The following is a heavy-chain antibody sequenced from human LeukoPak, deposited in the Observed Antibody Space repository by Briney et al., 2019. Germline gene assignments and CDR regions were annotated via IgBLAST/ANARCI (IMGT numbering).Heavy chain of an antibody. CDR3: AKARLALGGAFDI. J-gene: IGHJ3*02. V-gene: IGHV3-21*04. CDR2: ISSSSSYI. D-gene: IGHD3-3*02. Sequence: GGSLRLSCAASGFTFSTYWMHWVRQAPGKGLEWVSSISSSSSYIYYADSVKGRFTISRDNAKNSLYLQMNSLRAEDMALYYCAKARLALGGAFDIWGQGTMVTVSS. CDR1: GFTFSTYW.